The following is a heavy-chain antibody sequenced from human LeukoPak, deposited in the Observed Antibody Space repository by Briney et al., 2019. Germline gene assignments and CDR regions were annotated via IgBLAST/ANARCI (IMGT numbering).Heavy chain of an antibody. CDR3: ARLTGITMARGLITKPLYFEY. D-gene: IGHD3-10*01. CDR2: IYPGDSDI. V-gene: IGHV5-51*01. Sequence: GESLKISCKGSGYSFTTYWIGWVRQMPGKGLECMGVIYPGDSDIRYSPSFQGQVTISADKSISTAYLQWSSLKASDTAMYYCARLTGITMARGLITKPLYFEYWGQGALVTVSS. CDR1: GYSFTTYW. J-gene: IGHJ4*02.